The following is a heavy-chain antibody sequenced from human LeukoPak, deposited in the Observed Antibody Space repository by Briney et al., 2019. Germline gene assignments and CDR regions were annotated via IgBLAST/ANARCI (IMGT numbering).Heavy chain of an antibody. CDR3: ARIGSSWPLYYYYMDV. D-gene: IGHD6-13*01. J-gene: IGHJ6*03. CDR1: GGSISSHY. CDR2: VSDSGST. V-gene: IGHV4-59*11. Sequence: PSETLSLTCTVSGGSISSHYWSWIRQPPGKGLEWIGYVSDSGSTNYNPSLKSRVTVSVDTSKDQFSLKLTSVTAADTAVYYCARIGSSWPLYYYYMDVWGKGTTVTVSS.